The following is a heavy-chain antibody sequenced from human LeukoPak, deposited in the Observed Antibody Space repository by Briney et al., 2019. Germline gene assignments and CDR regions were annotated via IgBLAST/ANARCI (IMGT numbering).Heavy chain of an antibody. V-gene: IGHV3-30-3*01. D-gene: IGHD5-12*01. CDR3: AREEWLRFSRPFDY. CDR1: GFTFSSYA. CDR2: ISYDGSNK. J-gene: IGHJ4*02. Sequence: GGSLRLSCAASGFTFSSYAMHWVRQAPGKGLEWVAVISYDGSNKYYADSVKGRFTISRDNSKNTLYLQMNSLRAEDTAVYYCAREEWLRFSRPFDYWGQGTLVTVSS.